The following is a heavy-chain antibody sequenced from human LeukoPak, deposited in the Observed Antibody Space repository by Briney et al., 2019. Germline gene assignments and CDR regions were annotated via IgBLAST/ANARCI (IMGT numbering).Heavy chain of an antibody. Sequence: GRSLRLSCAASGFTFDDYAMHWVRHAPGKGLEWVSGISWNSGSIGYADSVKGRFTISRDNAKNSLYLQMNSLRAEDTALYYCAKDRGEGIRFWGQGTLVTVSS. CDR2: ISWNSGSI. V-gene: IGHV3-9*01. D-gene: IGHD2-21*01. CDR3: AKDRGEGIRF. CDR1: GFTFDDYA. J-gene: IGHJ4*02.